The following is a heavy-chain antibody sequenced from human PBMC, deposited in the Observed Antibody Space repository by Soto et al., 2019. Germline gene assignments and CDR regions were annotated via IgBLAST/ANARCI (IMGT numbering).Heavy chain of an antibody. Sequence: SETLSLTCTIAGGSINDYYWSWIRQPPGKGLEWIGYIYYSGTTKYNPSLKSRFTISVDTSKNQFSLKLSSVTAADTAVYYCARRYSSAFDIWGQGTMVTVSS. CDR2: IYYSGTT. CDR3: ARRYSSAFDI. D-gene: IGHD6-13*01. J-gene: IGHJ3*02. CDR1: GGSINDYY. V-gene: IGHV4-59*08.